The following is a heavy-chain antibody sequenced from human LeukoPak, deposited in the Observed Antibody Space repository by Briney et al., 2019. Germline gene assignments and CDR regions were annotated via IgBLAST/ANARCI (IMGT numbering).Heavy chain of an antibody. CDR3: TLVANSYNRNTYYFTAY. CDR1: GGSISSSSYY. J-gene: IGHJ4*02. D-gene: IGHD3-22*01. V-gene: IGHV4-39*07. CDR2: VHYSGSI. Sequence: ETLSLTCTASGGSISSSSYYWAWIRQPPGKGLEWIGSVHYSGSIYYNPSLKSRATLSLDTYKNQFSLRLSSVTAADTVLYLCTLVANSYNRNTYYFTAYWGQGTLVTVSS.